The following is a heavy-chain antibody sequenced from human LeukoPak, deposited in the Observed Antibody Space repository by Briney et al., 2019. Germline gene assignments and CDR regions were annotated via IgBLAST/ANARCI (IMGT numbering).Heavy chain of an antibody. CDR3: AKRDPSTSSPRAIDY. CDR2: ISGSGIFT. D-gene: IGHD6-6*01. J-gene: IGHJ4*02. CDR1: GFTFSTYA. Sequence: PGGSLRLSCAASGFTFSTYAMTWVRQAPGKGLEWVSSISGSGIFTYYADSVRGRFTISRDNSKNTVYLQVNSLRAEDTAVYYCAKRDPSTSSPRAIDYWGQGTLVTASS. V-gene: IGHV3-23*01.